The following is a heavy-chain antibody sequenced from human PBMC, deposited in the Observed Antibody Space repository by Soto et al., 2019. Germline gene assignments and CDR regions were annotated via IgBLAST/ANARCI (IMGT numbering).Heavy chain of an antibody. CDR1: GYTFTSYY. J-gene: IGHJ4*02. Sequence: GASVKVSCKASGYTFTSYYMHWVRQAPGQGLEWMGIINPGGGSTSYAQKFQGRVTMTRDTSTSTVYMELSSLRSEDTAVYYCARAPRLKMTTVTTTGVDYWGQGTLVTVSS. CDR3: ARAPRLKMTTVTTTGVDY. D-gene: IGHD4-17*01. CDR2: INPGGGST. V-gene: IGHV1-46*01.